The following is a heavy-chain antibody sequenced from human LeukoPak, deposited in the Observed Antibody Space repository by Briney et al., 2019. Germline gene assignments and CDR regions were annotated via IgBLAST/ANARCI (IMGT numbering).Heavy chain of an antibody. D-gene: IGHD4-17*01. CDR3: AKRRYGDYDRPSYYYYYGMDV. J-gene: IGHJ6*02. CDR2: ISGSGGST. Sequence: QPGGSLRLSCAASGFTFSSYAMSWVRQAPGKGLEWVSAISGSGGSTYYADSVKGRFTISRDNSKNTLYLQMNSLRAEDTAVYYCAKRRYGDYDRPSYYYYYGMDVWGQGTTVTVSS. CDR1: GFTFSSYA. V-gene: IGHV3-23*01.